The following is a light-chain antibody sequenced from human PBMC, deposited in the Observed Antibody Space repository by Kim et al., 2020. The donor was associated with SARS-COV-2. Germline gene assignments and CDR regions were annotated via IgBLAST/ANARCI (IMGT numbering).Light chain of an antibody. V-gene: IGLV1-40*01. CDR2: GNI. CDR1: SSNIGAGSP. Sequence: QRVTISCTGSSSNIGAGSPFHWYQLVPGTVPKLLTYGNITRPSGISDRFSASRSGTSASLAITGLQAEDEADYFCQSYDTSLSGSIFGGGTKVTVL. CDR3: QSYDTSLSGSI. J-gene: IGLJ2*01.